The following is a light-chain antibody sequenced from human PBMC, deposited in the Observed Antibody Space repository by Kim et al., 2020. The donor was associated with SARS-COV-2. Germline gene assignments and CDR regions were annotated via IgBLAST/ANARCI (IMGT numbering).Light chain of an antibody. J-gene: IGKJ1*01. CDR1: QGILRV. CDR3: QQYYSYPFS. Sequence: ASTGRCVPITERATQGILRVIAGYPQKPGKAPEPLIYAASTLHCGVRSGFCDSGSGTDFTLTNRCLQSEDLATYYCQQYYSYPFSFGQGTKVDIK. V-gene: IGKV1-8*01. CDR2: AAS.